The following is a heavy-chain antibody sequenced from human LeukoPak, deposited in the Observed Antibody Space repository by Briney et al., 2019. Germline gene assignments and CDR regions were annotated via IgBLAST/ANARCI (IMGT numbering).Heavy chain of an antibody. CDR3: AKPRLQLELRLLFDY. Sequence: GGSLRLSCAASGFTFSSYAMSWVRQTPGKGLEWVSAISGGGSSIHYADSVKGRFTISRDNSKNTLYLQMNSLRAEDTAVYYCAKPRLQLELRLLFDYWGQGTLVTVSS. J-gene: IGHJ4*02. CDR2: ISGGGSSI. V-gene: IGHV3-23*01. CDR1: GFTFSSYA. D-gene: IGHD1-7*01.